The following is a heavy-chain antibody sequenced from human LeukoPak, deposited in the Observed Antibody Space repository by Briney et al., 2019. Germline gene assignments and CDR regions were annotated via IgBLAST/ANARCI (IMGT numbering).Heavy chain of an antibody. V-gene: IGHV3-20*04. Sequence: GGSLRLSCAASGFTVSSNYMSWVRQAPGKGLEWVSGINWNGGSTGYADSVKGRFTISRDSAKNSLYLQMNSLRVEDTALYYCARRYVLLWAGELSIFDYWGQGTLVTVSS. D-gene: IGHD3-10*01. CDR3: ARRYVLLWAGELSIFDY. CDR2: INWNGGST. CDR1: GFTVSSNY. J-gene: IGHJ4*02.